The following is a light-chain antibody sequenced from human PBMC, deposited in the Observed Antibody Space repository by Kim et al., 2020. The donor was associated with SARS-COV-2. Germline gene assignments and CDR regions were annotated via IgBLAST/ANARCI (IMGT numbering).Light chain of an antibody. CDR3: EQCVRLMRG. J-gene: IGKJ4*01. CDR2: DAS. Sequence: DIQMTQSPSSLSASVGDRVTITCQASQDISNYLNWYQQKQGKAPKLLIYDASNVETGVPSSFSGSGSGTDFTFTLSSLQPEDIATCYCEQCVRLMRGFGGGTKVEIK. V-gene: IGKV1-33*01. CDR1: QDISNY.